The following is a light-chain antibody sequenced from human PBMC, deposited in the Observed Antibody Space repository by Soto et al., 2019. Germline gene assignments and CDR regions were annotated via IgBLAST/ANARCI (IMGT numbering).Light chain of an antibody. V-gene: IGKV1-5*03. J-gene: IGKJ1*01. CDR2: KAS. CDR3: QQYNGYSRT. CDR1: QSINIW. Sequence: DIQMTQSPSTLSASVGDRVTITCRASQSINIWLAWYQQKPGKAPKLLIYKASSLESGVPSRFSGSGSGTEFTLTISSLQPDDFATYFCQQYNGYSRTFGQGTKVEIK.